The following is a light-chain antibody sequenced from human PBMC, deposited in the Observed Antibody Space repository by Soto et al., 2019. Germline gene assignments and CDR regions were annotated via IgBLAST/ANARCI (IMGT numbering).Light chain of an antibody. CDR1: QTVRTNY. CDR2: GAS. J-gene: IGKJ4*01. Sequence: EIVLTQSPGTLSLSPGERATLSCRASQTVRTNYLAWFQHKPGQAPRLLIYGASSRATGIPDRFSGSGSATDFTLTINRLEPEDFEVYFCQQYSDSPLTFGGGTKVEIK. V-gene: IGKV3-20*01. CDR3: QQYSDSPLT.